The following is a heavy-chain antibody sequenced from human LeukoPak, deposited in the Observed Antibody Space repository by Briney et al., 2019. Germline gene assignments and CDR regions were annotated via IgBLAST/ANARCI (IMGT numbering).Heavy chain of an antibody. CDR3: VKATATSRYFDYFDS. J-gene: IGHJ4*02. CDR2: ISNNGGHT. CDR1: GFSFSICS. Sequence: GGSLRLSCSASGFSFSICSMHWVRQAPGKGLEYVSAISNNGGHTNYADSVKGRFTISRDNSKNTLYLQMSSLRAEDTAVYYCVKATATSRYFDYFDSWGQGTRVSVSS. D-gene: IGHD2/OR15-2a*01. V-gene: IGHV3-64D*09.